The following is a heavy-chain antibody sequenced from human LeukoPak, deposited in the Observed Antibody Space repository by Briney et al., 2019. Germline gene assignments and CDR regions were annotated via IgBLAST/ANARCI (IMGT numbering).Heavy chain of an antibody. D-gene: IGHD4-11*01. CDR1: GCSISSGYY. Sequence: SETLSLNCTVSGCSISSGYYWSWIRQPPGKGLEWIGEINHSGSTNYNPSLKSRVTISVDTSKNQFSLKLSSVTAADTAVYYCARSTVLSRGQYDYWGQGTLVTVSS. J-gene: IGHJ4*02. V-gene: IGHV4-34*01. CDR3: ARSTVLSRGQYDY. CDR2: INHSGST.